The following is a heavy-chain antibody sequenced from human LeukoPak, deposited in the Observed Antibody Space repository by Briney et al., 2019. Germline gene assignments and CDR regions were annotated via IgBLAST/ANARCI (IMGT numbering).Heavy chain of an antibody. CDR3: ARDRSSDYSRLDY. CDR2: INPSGGST. J-gene: IGHJ4*02. D-gene: IGHD4-11*01. V-gene: IGHV1-46*01. Sequence: ASLNVSCKASGYTFTSYYMHWVRQAPGQGLEWMGIINPSGGSTSYAQKFQGRVTMTRDTSTSTVYMELSSLRSEDTAVYYCARDRSSDYSRLDYWGQGTLVTVSS. CDR1: GYTFTSYY.